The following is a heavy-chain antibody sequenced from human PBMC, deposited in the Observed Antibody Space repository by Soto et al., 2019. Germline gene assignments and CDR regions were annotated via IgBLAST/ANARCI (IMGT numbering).Heavy chain of an antibody. CDR3: AGVNTTLVDHFDC. J-gene: IGHJ4*02. CDR1: GFTFGTTD. Sequence: GGSLRLSCAASGFTFGTTDMSWVRQAPGEGLEWVSTMHRGGTIDNADSVKGRFTTSRDKSKNTLYLHMNGLRVEDTAVYYCAGVNTTLVDHFDCWGQGTLVTVSS. D-gene: IGHD5-18*01. V-gene: IGHV3-53*01. CDR2: MHRGGTI.